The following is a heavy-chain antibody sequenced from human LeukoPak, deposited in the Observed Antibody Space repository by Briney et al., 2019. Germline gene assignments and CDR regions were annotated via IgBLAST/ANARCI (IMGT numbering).Heavy chain of an antibody. CDR3: AKKYAPSGTPGGTRTLDY. CDR2: VSGSGSST. Sequence: PGGSLRLSCAGSGFTFNNYAMIWVRQGPGKGLEWVSSVSGSGSSTYYADSVKGRFTISRDNSKNTVYLQMNSLRAEDTAVYYCAKKYAPSGTPGGTRTLDYWGRGTLVTVSS. V-gene: IGHV3-23*01. D-gene: IGHD1-1*01. CDR1: GFTFNNYA. J-gene: IGHJ4*02.